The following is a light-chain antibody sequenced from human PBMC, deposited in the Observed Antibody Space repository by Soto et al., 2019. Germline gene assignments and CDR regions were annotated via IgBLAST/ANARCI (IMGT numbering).Light chain of an antibody. CDR3: QQYYSYPLT. CDR2: AAS. CDR1: QGISSY. Sequence: IEMTRAPSSLAASVGDRVTITCRASQGISSYLAWYQQKPGKAPKLLIYAASTLQSGVPSRFSGSGSGTDFTLTISCLQSEDFATYYCQQYYSYPLTFGQGTRLEI. J-gene: IGKJ5*01. V-gene: IGKV1-8*01.